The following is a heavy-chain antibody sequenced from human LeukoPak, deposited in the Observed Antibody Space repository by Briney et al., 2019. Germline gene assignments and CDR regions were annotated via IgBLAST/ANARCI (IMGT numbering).Heavy chain of an antibody. D-gene: IGHD4-11*01. Sequence: SETLSLTCTVSGGSISSYYWSWIRQPAGKGLEWIGRIYTSGITNYNPSLKSRVTMSVDTSKNQFSLKLSSVTAADTAVYYCARGRYSNYDYYYYYMDVWGKGTTVTVSS. CDR1: GGSISSYY. V-gene: IGHV4-4*07. CDR3: ARGRYSNYDYYYYYMDV. CDR2: IYTSGIT. J-gene: IGHJ6*03.